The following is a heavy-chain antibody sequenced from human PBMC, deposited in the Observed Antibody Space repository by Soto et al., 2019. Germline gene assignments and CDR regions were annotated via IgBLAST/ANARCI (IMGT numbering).Heavy chain of an antibody. V-gene: IGHV3-48*02. Sequence: EVQLVESGGGLVQPGGSLRLSCAASGFTFSSYSMNWVRQAPGKGLEWVSYISSSSSTIYYADSVKGRITISRDNAKNLQHLQKNRRRDENTPVYYGAKHPSYSYGPIDYRGQGTLFTVAS. J-gene: IGHJ4*02. D-gene: IGHD5-18*01. CDR2: ISSSSSTI. CDR1: GFTFSSYS. CDR3: AKHPSYSYGPIDY.